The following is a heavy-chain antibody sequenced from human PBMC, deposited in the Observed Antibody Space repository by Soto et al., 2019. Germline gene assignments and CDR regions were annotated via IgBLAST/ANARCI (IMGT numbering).Heavy chain of an antibody. V-gene: IGHV3-7*03. CDR3: ASRRAGNDF. J-gene: IGHJ4*02. CDR2: IKQDGSEK. CDR1: GFTFSSSY. Sequence: EVQLVESGGGLVKPGGSLRLSCAASGFTFSSSYMTWVRQAPGKGLEWVANIKQDGSEKNYVDSVRGRFTISRDNVKNSVFLQMNDLRVDDTAVYYCASRRAGNDFWGRGALVTVSS.